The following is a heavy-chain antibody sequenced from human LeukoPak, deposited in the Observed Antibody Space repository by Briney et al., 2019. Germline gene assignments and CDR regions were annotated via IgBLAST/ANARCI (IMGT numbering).Heavy chain of an antibody. V-gene: IGHV1-2*02. CDR3: ERDFAGSVLGTPRNWFDP. J-gene: IGHJ5*02. CDR2: INPNSGGT. D-gene: IGHD3-16*01. CDR1: GYTFTGYY. Sequence: ASVKVSCKASGYTFTGYYMHLVRQAPGQGLEGMGLINPNSGGTNYAQKFQGRVTMTRDTYISTGYMELSMLRYDDTAVYYCERDFAGSVLGTPRNWFDPWGQGTLVTVSS.